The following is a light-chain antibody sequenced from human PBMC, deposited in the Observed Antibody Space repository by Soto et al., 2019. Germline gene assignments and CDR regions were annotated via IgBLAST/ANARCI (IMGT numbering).Light chain of an antibody. CDR2: AAS. Sequence: DIQMTQSPSSLSASLGDRVTITCRANQDISSYLIWYQHKLGQAPKLLIHAASKLASGVPSRFSGSESGTDFTLTISGQEHEDSASYCCQQSYKTPWTFGQGTKLEIK. CDR1: QDISSY. J-gene: IGKJ1*01. CDR3: QQSYKTPWT. V-gene: IGKV1-39*01.